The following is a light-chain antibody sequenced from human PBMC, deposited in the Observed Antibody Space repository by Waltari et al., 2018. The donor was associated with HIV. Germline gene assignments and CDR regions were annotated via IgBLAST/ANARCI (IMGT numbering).Light chain of an antibody. Sequence: QSALTQPASVSGSPGQSITISCTGTSSDVGPYSYVSWYQQYPGEAPKVMIYEDSHRPSGVSDRFSGSKSGNTASLTISGLQAEDEADYYCSSYTTSNSYVFGTGTKVTVL. J-gene: IGLJ1*01. CDR3: SSYTTSNSYV. V-gene: IGLV2-14*03. CDR2: EDS. CDR1: SSDVGPYSY.